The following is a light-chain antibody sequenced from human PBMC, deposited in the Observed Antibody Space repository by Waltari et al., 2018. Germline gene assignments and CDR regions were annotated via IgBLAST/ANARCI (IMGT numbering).Light chain of an antibody. Sequence: SYELTQPSSVSVSPGQTATITCSGDVLAEKYVRWFQQKPGLAPVLVIYKDTERPSGIPVRFSGSSSGTTVTLTISGAQVDDEADYYCHSAADNIWVFGGGTKLTVL. J-gene: IGLJ3*02. CDR3: HSAADNIWV. CDR2: KDT. V-gene: IGLV3-27*01. CDR1: VLAEKY.